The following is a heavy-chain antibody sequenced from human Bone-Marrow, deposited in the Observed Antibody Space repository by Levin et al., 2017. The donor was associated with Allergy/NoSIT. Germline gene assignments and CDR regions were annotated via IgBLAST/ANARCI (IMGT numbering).Heavy chain of an antibody. CDR2: IKSKTDGGTT. Sequence: GESLKISCAASGFTFSNAWMSWVRQAPGKGLEWVGRIKSKTDGGTTDYAAPVKGRFTISRDDSKNTLYLQMNSLKTEDTAVYYCTTGGWDCSGGSCYEADYWGQGTLVTVSS. D-gene: IGHD2-15*01. V-gene: IGHV3-15*01. CDR1: GFTFSNAW. CDR3: TTGGWDCSGGSCYEADY. J-gene: IGHJ4*02.